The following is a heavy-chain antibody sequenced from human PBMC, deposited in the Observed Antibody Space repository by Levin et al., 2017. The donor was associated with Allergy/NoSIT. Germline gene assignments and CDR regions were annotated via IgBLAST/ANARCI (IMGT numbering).Heavy chain of an antibody. J-gene: IGHJ6*02. Sequence: SVKVSCKASGGTFSSYAISWVRQAPGQGLEWMGGIIPIFGTANYAQKFQGRVTITADESTSTAYMELSSLRSEDTAVYYCAGGKWARSSWGAPYYYGMDVWGQGTTVTVSS. CDR3: AGGKWARSSWGAPYYYGMDV. CDR1: GGTFSSYA. D-gene: IGHD6-13*01. V-gene: IGHV1-69*13. CDR2: IIPIFGTA.